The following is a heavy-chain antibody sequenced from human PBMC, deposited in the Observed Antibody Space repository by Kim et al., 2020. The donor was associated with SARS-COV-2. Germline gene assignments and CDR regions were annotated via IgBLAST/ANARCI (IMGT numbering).Heavy chain of an antibody. D-gene: IGHD3-10*01. J-gene: IGHJ4*02. CDR1: GGSISSSSYY. Sequence: SETLSLTCTVSGGSISSSSYYWGWIRQPPGKGLEWIGSIYYSGTTYYNPSLKSRVTMSVDTSKNQFSLKLTSVTAADTAVYYCARKGNGGFDYFDYWGQGTLVTVSS. CDR2: IYYSGTT. CDR3: ARKGNGGFDYFDY. V-gene: IGHV4-39*01.